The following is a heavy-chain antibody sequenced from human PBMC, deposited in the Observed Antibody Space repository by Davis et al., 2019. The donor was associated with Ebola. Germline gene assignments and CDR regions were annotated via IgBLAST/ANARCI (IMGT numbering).Heavy chain of an antibody. D-gene: IGHD2-15*01. V-gene: IGHV1-69*13. Sequence: SVPVSCKASGCTFSSYAISWVRQAPGQGLEWMGGIIPIFGTANYAQKVQGRVTITADESTSTAYMELSSLRSEDTAVYYCARDGCSGGSCYIYYYYGMDVWGKGTTVTVSS. CDR2: IIPIFGTA. CDR3: ARDGCSGGSCYIYYYYGMDV. J-gene: IGHJ6*04. CDR1: GCTFSSYA.